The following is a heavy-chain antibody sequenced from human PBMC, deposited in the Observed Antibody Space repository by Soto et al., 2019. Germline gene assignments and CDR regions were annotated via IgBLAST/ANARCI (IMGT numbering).Heavy chain of an antibody. CDR2: IFYSVST. Sequence: QVQLQESGPGLVKPSQTLSLTCTVSGGSISSGDYYCTWIRQPPGKGLEWIGYIFYSVSTYYNPSLKSRVTISLDTSKNQFSLKLSSVTAADTAVYYCARGGSISYYYYYGMDVWGQGTTVTVSS. CDR1: GGSISSGDYY. V-gene: IGHV4-30-4*01. D-gene: IGHD2-2*01. J-gene: IGHJ6*02. CDR3: ARGGSISYYYYYGMDV.